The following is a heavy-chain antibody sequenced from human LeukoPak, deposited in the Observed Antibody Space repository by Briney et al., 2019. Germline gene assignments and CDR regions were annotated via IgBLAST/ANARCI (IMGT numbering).Heavy chain of an antibody. Sequence: ASVKVSCKVSGYTLTELSMHWVRQAPGKGLEWRGCFDPEDGETIYAQKFQGRVTMNEATSTATAYMELSSLRSEDTAVYYCARVRNSGFRYVDSWGQGTLVTVSS. CDR2: FDPEDGET. CDR3: ARVRNSGFRYVDS. V-gene: IGHV1-24*01. CDR1: GYTLTELS. J-gene: IGHJ4*02. D-gene: IGHD5-12*01.